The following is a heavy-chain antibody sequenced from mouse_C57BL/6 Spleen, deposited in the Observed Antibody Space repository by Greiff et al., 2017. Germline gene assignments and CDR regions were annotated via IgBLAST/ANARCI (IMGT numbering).Heavy chain of an antibody. CDR2: IDPANGNT. Sequence: VQLKESVAELVRPGASVKLSCTASGFNIKNTYMHWVKQRPEQGLEWIGRIDPANGNTNYDPKFQGKATITADTSSNTAYLQLSSLTSEDTAIYYCASGYGSSSWFAYWGPGTLVTVSA. V-gene: IGHV14-3*01. CDR3: ASGYGSSSWFAY. D-gene: IGHD1-1*01. CDR1: GFNIKNTY. J-gene: IGHJ3*01.